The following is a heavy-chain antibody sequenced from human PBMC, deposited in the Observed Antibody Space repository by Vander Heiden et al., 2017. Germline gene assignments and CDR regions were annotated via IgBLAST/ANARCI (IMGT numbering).Heavy chain of an antibody. Sequence: PHLQESGHGLVKPSETLTPTRTVFGGSTSRSSYYWGWIRQPPGKGLEWIGSIYYSGSTYYNPSIKSRVTISVDTSKNQFSLKLSSVTAADTAVYYCARRPSGAPYNWFDPWGQGTLVTVSS. J-gene: IGHJ5*02. CDR1: GGSTSRSSYY. CDR3: ARRPSGAPYNWFDP. D-gene: IGHD1-26*01. V-gene: IGHV4-39*01. CDR2: IYYSGST.